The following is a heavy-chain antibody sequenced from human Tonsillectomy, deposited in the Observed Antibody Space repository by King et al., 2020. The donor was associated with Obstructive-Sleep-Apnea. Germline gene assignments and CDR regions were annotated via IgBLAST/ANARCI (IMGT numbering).Heavy chain of an antibody. CDR3: ARDLRGYCSSTSCYANFDY. J-gene: IGHJ4*02. CDR1: GGSISSSSYY. D-gene: IGHD2-2*01. Sequence: QLQESGPGLVKPSETLSLTCTVSGGSISSSSYYWGWIRQPPGKGLEWIGSIYYSGSTYYNPSLKSRVTISVDTSKNQFSLKLSSVTAADTAVYYCARDLRGYCSSTSCYANFDYWGQETLVTVSS. V-gene: IGHV4-39*07. CDR2: IYYSGST.